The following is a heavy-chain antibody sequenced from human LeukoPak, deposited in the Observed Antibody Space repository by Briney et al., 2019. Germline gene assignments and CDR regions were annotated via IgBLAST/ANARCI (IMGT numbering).Heavy chain of an antibody. CDR2: INWNGGST. J-gene: IGHJ3*02. V-gene: IGHV3-20*04. CDR3: ARDLDDSSARDDAFDI. D-gene: IGHD3-22*01. Sequence: GGSLRLSCAASGFTFDDYGMSWVRQAPGKGLEWVTSINWNGGSTGYADSVKGRFTISRDNAKNSLYLQMNSLRAEDTALYYCARDLDDSSARDDAFDIWGQGTMVTVSS. CDR1: GFTFDDYG.